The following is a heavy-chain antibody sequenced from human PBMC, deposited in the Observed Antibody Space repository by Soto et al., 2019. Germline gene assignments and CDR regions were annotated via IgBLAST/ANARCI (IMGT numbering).Heavy chain of an antibody. CDR1: GGYLTSYT. D-gene: IGHD3-10*01. Sequence: PSEILSLTCVVSGGYLTSYTGSWIRQFPGKGLEWIAYTAYTGNKNYNPSLKSRVTMSVDKYKNQFSLKLRSRNAADPAVYYCARWEVLANWFDPWGQGTLDTVSS. CDR2: TAYTGNK. V-gene: IGHV4-59*12. CDR3: ARWEVLANWFDP. J-gene: IGHJ5*02.